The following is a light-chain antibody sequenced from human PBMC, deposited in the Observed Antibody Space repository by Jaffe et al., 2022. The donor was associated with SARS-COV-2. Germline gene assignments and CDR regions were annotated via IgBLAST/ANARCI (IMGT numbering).Light chain of an antibody. V-gene: IGKV3-20*01. Sequence: EIVLTQSPGTLSLSPGERATLSCRASQSVSSSYLAWHQQKPGQAPRLLIYGASRRATGIPDRFSGSGSGTDFTLTISRLEPEDSAVYYCQQYGSSPGTFGQGTKVEIK. CDR1: QSVSSSY. J-gene: IGKJ1*01. CDR3: QQYGSSPGT. CDR2: GAS.